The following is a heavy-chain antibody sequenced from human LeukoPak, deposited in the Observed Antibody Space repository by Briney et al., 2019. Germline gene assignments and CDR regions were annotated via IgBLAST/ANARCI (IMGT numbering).Heavy chain of an antibody. CDR3: AKDGDGDY. J-gene: IGHJ4*02. CDR1: GFTSSSYD. D-gene: IGHD2-21*02. Sequence: GGSLRLSCAASGFTSSSYDMAWVRLAPGKGLEWVSSISSSGDRTYYADSVKGRFTISRDNSRNTLYLQMTSLRAEDTAVYYCAKDGDGDYWGQGTLVTVSS. V-gene: IGHV3-23*01. CDR2: ISSSGDRT.